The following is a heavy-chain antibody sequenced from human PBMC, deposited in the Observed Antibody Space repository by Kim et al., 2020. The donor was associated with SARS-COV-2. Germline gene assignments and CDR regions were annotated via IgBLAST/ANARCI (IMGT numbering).Heavy chain of an antibody. CDR2: FDPEDGET. D-gene: IGHD5-18*01. Sequence: ASVKVSCKVSGYTLTELSMHWVRQAPGKGLEWMGGFDPEDGETIYAQKFQGRVTMTEDTSTDTAYMELSSLRSEDTAVYYCATAPPLLQLSGVYYYYYGMDVWGQGTTVTVSS. CDR3: ATAPPLLQLSGVYYYYYGMDV. CDR1: GYTLTELS. J-gene: IGHJ6*02. V-gene: IGHV1-24*01.